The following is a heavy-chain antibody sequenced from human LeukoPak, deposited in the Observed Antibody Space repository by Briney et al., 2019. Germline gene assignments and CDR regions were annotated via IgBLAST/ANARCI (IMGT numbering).Heavy chain of an antibody. D-gene: IGHD3-22*01. CDR3: ARGFLDYDSSDYAFSYY. CDR1: GGSISSGGYY. Sequence: PSETLSLTCTVSGGSISSGGYYWSWIRQHPGKGLEWIGYIYYSGSTYYNPSLKSRVTISVDTSKNQFSLKLSSVTAADTAVYYCARGFLDYDSSDYAFSYYWGQGTLVTVSS. CDR2: IYYSGST. J-gene: IGHJ4*02. V-gene: IGHV4-31*03.